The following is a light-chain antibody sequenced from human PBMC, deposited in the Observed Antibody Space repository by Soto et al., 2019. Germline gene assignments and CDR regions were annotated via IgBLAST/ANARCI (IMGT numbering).Light chain of an antibody. CDR3: QQYNSYSRP. V-gene: IGKV1-5*01. CDR2: DAS. Sequence: DIQMHQSPSTLSASVGDRVTITCRASQSISSWLAWYQQKPGKAPKLLIYDASSLESGVPSRFSGSGSGTEFTLTISSLQPDDFATYYCQQYNSYSRPFGQGTKVEIK. CDR1: QSISSW. J-gene: IGKJ1*01.